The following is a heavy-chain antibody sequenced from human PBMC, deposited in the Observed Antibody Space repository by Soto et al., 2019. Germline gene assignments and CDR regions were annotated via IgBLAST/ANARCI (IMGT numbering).Heavy chain of an antibody. D-gene: IGHD2-2*01. Sequence: GGSLRLSCAASGFTFTTYAMYWVRQAPGKGLEFVSCISGSGSGTYYADSVKGRFTISRDNSKSTVYLELNNLSAEDTAVYYCARAIPSRRGVVVPAAPGYWGQGTLVTVSS. CDR1: GFTFTTYA. CDR2: ISGSGSGT. V-gene: IGHV3-23*01. J-gene: IGHJ4*02. CDR3: ARAIPSRRGVVVPAAPGY.